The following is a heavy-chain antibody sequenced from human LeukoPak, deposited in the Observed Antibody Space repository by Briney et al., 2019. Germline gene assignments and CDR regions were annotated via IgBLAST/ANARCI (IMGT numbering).Heavy chain of an antibody. Sequence: GGSLRLSCAASGFTFSSYGMHWVRQAPGKGLEWVSYISSSSSTIYYADSVKGRFTISRDNAKNSLYLQMNSLRAEDTAVYYCARDTTSDIVVGFYYYYYGMDVWGQGTTVTVSS. D-gene: IGHD2-2*01. CDR1: GFTFSSYG. CDR2: ISSSSSTI. J-gene: IGHJ6*02. V-gene: IGHV3-48*01. CDR3: ARDTTSDIVVGFYYYYYGMDV.